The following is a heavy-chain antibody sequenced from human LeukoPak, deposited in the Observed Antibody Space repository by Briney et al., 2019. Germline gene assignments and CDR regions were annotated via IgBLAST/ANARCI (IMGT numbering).Heavy chain of an antibody. CDR3: ARDYSNYVTPRYHYYYGMDV. CDR2: IYYSGST. D-gene: IGHD4-11*01. CDR1: GGSISSYY. Sequence: PSETLSLTCTVSGGSISSYYWSWIRQPPGKGLEWIGYIYYSGSTNYNPSLKSRVTISVDTSKNQFSLKLSSVTAADTAVYYCARDYSNYVTPRYHYYYGMDVWGQGTTVTVSS. V-gene: IGHV4-59*01. J-gene: IGHJ6*02.